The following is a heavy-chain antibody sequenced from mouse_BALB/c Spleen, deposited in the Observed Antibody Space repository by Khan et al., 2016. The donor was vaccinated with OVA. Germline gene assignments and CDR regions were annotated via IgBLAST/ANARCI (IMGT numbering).Heavy chain of an antibody. J-gene: IGHJ4*01. D-gene: IGHD1-1*01. CDR2: IAPGSGST. Sequence: DLVKPGASVKLSCKASGYTFTSYWINWIKQRPGQGLEWIGRIAPGSGSTSYSEMFKDKSTLTVDTSSTTAYIQLASLSSEDSAVFVCAGSNYNGSGLYAMDYWGQGTSVTVSS. CDR3: AGSNYNGSGLYAMDY. V-gene: IGHV1S41*01. CDR1: GYTFTSYW.